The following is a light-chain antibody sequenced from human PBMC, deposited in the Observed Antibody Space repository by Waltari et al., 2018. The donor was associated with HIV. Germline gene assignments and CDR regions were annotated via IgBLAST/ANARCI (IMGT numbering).Light chain of an antibody. J-gene: IGKJ3*01. CDR2: TAS. CDR1: QSISTY. CDR3: QQSYSYPLT. V-gene: IGKV1-39*01. Sequence: DIQMTQSPSSLSASVGDRVTISCRKSQSISTYLNWYQQKRGKAPELLIHTASTLQTGVPSRFSGSGSGTDFTLTISSLQVEDFATYYCQQSYSYPLTFGPGTKVDIK.